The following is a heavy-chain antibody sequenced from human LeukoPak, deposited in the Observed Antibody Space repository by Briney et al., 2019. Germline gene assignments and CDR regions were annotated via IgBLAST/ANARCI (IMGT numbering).Heavy chain of an antibody. D-gene: IGHD1-14*01. J-gene: IGHJ2*01. Sequence: GGSLRLSCAASGFTFSSYAMHWVRQAPGKGLEWVAVISYDGSNKYYADSVKGRFTISRDNAKSSLYLQMTSLRDDDTALYYCARDNLAPYWYFDLWGRGTLVTVSS. V-gene: IGHV3-30-3*01. CDR3: ARDNLAPYWYFDL. CDR2: ISYDGSNK. CDR1: GFTFSSYA.